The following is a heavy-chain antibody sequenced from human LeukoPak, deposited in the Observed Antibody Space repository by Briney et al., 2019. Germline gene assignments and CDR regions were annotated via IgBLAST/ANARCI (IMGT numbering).Heavy chain of an antibody. CDR1: GYTFTVYY. Sequence: ASVKVSCKASGYTFTVYYIHWVRQAPGQGLEWMGWINPNSGGTNYAQKFQGRVTMTRDTSISTAYMGLSRLRSDDTAVYYCARTYNSGYDHDYWGQGTLVTVSS. V-gene: IGHV1-2*02. CDR2: INPNSGGT. CDR3: ARTYNSGYDHDY. D-gene: IGHD5-12*01. J-gene: IGHJ4*02.